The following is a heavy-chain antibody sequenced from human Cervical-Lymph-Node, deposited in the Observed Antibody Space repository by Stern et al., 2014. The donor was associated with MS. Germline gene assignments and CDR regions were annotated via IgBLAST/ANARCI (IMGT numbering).Heavy chain of an antibody. J-gene: IGHJ5*02. CDR3: ARTTQIDPHPFHWFDP. Sequence: QVTLKESGPTLVKPTQTLTLTCTVSGFSLSTSGVGVGWIRQPPGKALEWLALIYWDDDKRYSPSLKSRLAINKDTSKNQVVLTMTSMDPVDTATYYCARTTQIDPHPFHWFDPWGQGALVTVSS. V-gene: IGHV2-5*02. D-gene: IGHD3-3*01. CDR1: GFSLSTSGVG. CDR2: IYWDDDK.